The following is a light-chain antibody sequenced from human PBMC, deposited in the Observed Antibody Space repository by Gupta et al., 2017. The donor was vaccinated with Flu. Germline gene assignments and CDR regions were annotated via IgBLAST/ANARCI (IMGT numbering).Light chain of an antibody. CDR3: QSYEV. CDR1: SGSIGLNY. J-gene: IGLJ2*01. Sequence: NFMLTQPHSVSEITGKTVTLSCTRSSGSIGLNYEQWYQQRPGTSPKNVIYEDDQRPSGVPDRFSGSIDRSSNSASLTSSGLKTEDEADYYCQSYEVFGGGTKLTVL. CDR2: EDD. V-gene: IGLV6-57*01.